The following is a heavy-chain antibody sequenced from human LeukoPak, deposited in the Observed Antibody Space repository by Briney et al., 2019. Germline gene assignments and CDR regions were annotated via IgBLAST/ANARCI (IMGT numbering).Heavy chain of an antibody. CDR1: GFTFSSYG. CDR3: ARDPFPNDFWSGYPDY. V-gene: IGHV3-30*02. D-gene: IGHD3-3*01. CDR2: IRYDGSNK. Sequence: PGGSLRLSCAASGFTFSSYGMHWVRQAPGKGLEWVAFIRYDGSNKYYADSVKGRFTISRDNSKNTLYLQMNSLRAEDTAVYYCARDPFPNDFWSGYPDYWGQGTLVTVSS. J-gene: IGHJ4*02.